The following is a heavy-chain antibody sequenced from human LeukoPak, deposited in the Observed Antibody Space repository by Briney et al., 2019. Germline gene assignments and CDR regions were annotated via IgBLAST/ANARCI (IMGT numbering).Heavy chain of an antibody. CDR1: GLTFSSYS. CDR2: ISSSSSTI. Sequence: GGSLRLSCAASGLTFSSYSMNWVRQAPGRGLEWLSYISSSSSTIYYADSVKGRFTISRDNAKNSLYLQMNSLRAEDTAVYYCRREEYSSGWLGAFDIWRQGTMVTVSS. CDR3: RREEYSSGWLGAFDI. J-gene: IGHJ3*02. D-gene: IGHD6-19*01. V-gene: IGHV3-48*01.